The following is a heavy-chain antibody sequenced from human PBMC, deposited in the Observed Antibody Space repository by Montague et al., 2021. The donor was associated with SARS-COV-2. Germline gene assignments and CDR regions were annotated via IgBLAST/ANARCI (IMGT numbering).Heavy chain of an antibody. V-gene: IGHV3-23*01. CDR1: GFTFSSHG. Sequence: SLRLSCAAFGFTFSSHGMYWVRQPPGKGLEWVSELHGRGDGTYYADSVKGRFTISRDNSKNTLYLQMNSLRVEDTAVYYCARDQNHGMDVWGQGATVIVSS. CDR3: ARDQNHGMDV. D-gene: IGHD1-14*01. CDR2: LHGRGDGT. J-gene: IGHJ6*02.